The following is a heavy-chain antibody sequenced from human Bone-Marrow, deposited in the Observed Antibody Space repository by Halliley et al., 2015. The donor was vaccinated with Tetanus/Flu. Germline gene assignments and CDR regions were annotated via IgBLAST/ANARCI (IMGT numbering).Heavy chain of an antibody. D-gene: IGHD3-16*01. V-gene: IGHV4-39*07. CDR3: ARTLGGGYYYGLDV. CDR2: ISYIGST. J-gene: IGHJ6*02. Sequence: WIGLISYIGSTSYSPALKSRVTMSVDTSRNQFSLNLRSVSAADTAVYYCARTLGGGYYYGLDVWGQGTTVTVAS.